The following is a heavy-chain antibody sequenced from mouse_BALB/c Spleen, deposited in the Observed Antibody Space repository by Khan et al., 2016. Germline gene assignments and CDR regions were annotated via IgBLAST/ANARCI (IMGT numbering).Heavy chain of an antibody. CDR1: GYTFTNYG. CDR3: ARAEAAPWFAY. Sequence: QIQLVQSGPELKKPGETVKISCKASGYTFTNYGMNWVKQAPGKGLKWMGWINTNTGEPTYAEEFKGRFAFSLETSASTAYLQINNLKNEDTATYCCARAEAAPWFAYWGQGTLVTVSA. D-gene: IGHD6-1*01. CDR2: INTNTGEP. J-gene: IGHJ3*01. V-gene: IGHV9-3*02.